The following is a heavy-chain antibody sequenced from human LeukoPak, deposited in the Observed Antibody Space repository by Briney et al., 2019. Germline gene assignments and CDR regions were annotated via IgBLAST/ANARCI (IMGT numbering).Heavy chain of an antibody. D-gene: IGHD1-14*01. J-gene: IGHJ5*02. CDR2: IYYSGST. CDR1: GGSISSGGYY. V-gene: IGHV4-31*03. CDR3: ARDRYSNGEPEYWFDP. Sequence: KSSETLSLTCTVSGGSISSGGYYWSWIRQHPGKGLEWIGYIYYSGSTYYNPSLKSRVTISVDTSKNQFPLKLSSVTAADTAVYYCARDRYSNGEPEYWFDPWGQGTLVTVSS.